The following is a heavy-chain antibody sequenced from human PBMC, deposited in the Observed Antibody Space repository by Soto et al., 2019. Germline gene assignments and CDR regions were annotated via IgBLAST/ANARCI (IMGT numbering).Heavy chain of an antibody. Sequence: QITLKESGPPLVRPAQTLTLTCAFSGFSLTTTRMGVAWIRQPPGKALEWLALIYWDDDKRYSPSLKNRLTFSKDTSTTRVVLTITNISPDDTGTYFCAPAGDFDLLSFDRWGPGTLVTVSS. V-gene: IGHV2-5*02. J-gene: IGHJ4*02. D-gene: IGHD2-15*01. CDR3: APAGDFDLLSFDR. CDR1: GFSLTTTRMG. CDR2: IYWDDDK.